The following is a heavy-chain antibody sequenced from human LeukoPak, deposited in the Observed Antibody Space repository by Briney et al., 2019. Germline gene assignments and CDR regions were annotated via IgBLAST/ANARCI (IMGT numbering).Heavy chain of an antibody. Sequence: GGSLRLSCAASGFTFSDYYMSWIRQAPGKGLEWVSYISSSGSTIYYADSVRGRFTISRDNAKNSLYLQMNSLRAEDTAVYYCARDDLITMVRGVIPYYYYGLDVWGQGTTVTVSS. CDR1: GFTFSDYY. J-gene: IGHJ6*02. CDR3: ARDDLITMVRGVIPYYYYGLDV. V-gene: IGHV3-11*01. CDR2: ISSSGSTI. D-gene: IGHD3-10*01.